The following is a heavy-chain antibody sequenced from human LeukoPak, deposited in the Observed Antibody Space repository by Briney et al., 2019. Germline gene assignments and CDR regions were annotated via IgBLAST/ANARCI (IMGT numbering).Heavy chain of an antibody. CDR1: GYSFTSYW. D-gene: IGHD6-19*01. CDR3: ARCKAVAGTINAFDF. J-gene: IGHJ3*01. CDR2: IYPGDSEA. V-gene: IGHV5-51*01. Sequence: GAALQISCKGSGYSFTSYWIGWVRPLPGKDLEWMGIIYPGDSEARYSPSFRGQVTISADKSINTAYLQWSSLKASDTAMYYCARCKAVAGTINAFDFWGQGTMVTVSS.